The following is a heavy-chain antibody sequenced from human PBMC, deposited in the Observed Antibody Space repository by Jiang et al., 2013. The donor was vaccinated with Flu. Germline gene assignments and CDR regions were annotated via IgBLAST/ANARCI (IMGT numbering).Heavy chain of an antibody. V-gene: IGHV1-69*04. J-gene: IGHJ2*01. CDR1: GGTFSSYA. Sequence: EVKKPGSSVKVSCKASGGTFSSYAISWVRQAPGQGLEWMGRIIPILGIANYAQKFQGRVTITADKSTSTAYMELSSLRSEDTAVYYCARSPSEIHFVGYPTSWYFDLWGRGTLVTVSS. CDR3: ARSPSEIHFVGYPTSWYFDL. CDR2: IIPILGIA. D-gene: IGHD2-21*01.